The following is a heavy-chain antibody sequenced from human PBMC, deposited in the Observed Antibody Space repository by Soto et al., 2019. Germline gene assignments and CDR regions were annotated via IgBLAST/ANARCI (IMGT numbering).Heavy chain of an antibody. J-gene: IGHJ6*02. Sequence: GESLKLSCKGSGYTFTNYWIGWVRQMPGKGLEWMGIIYPGDSDTKYNPSFQGQVPISADKSITTTYLRWTSLKASDTAIYYCAASIFYYGMDVWGQGTTVTVSS. CDR3: AASIFYYGMDV. CDR1: GYTFTNYW. V-gene: IGHV5-51*01. CDR2: IYPGDSDT.